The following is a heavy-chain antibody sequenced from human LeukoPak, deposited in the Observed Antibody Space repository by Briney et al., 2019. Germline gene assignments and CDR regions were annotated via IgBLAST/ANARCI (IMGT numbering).Heavy chain of an antibody. CDR2: INHSGST. Sequence: SETLSLTCAVYGGSFSGYYWSWIRQPPGKGLEWIGEINHSGSTNYNPSLKSRVTISVDTSKNKFSLKLSSVTAADTAVYYCASGYSSSPFGYYYYYMDVWGKGTTVTVSS. J-gene: IGHJ6*03. D-gene: IGHD6-6*01. CDR1: GGSFSGYY. V-gene: IGHV4-34*01. CDR3: ASGYSSSPFGYYYYYMDV.